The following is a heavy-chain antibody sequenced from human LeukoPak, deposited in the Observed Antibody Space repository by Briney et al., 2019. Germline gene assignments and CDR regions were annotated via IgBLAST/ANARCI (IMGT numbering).Heavy chain of an antibody. Sequence: PSETLSLTCTVSGGSISSGGYYWSWIRQHPGKGLEWIGYIYYSGSTYYNPSPKSRVTISVDTSKNQFSLKLSSVTAADTAVYYCARELYSARKDYYYYMDVWGKGTTVTVSS. V-gene: IGHV4-31*03. CDR1: GGSISSGGYY. CDR2: IYYSGST. J-gene: IGHJ6*03. D-gene: IGHD2-15*01. CDR3: ARELYSARKDYYYYMDV.